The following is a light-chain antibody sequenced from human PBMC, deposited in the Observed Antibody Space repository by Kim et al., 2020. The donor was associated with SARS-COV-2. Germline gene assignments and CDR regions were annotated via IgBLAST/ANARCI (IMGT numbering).Light chain of an antibody. CDR3: QAWDSSIP. V-gene: IGLV3-1*01. CDR1: KLGDKY. J-gene: IGLJ2*01. CDR2: QDS. Sequence: VSGSPGQTASITCSGDKLGDKYACWYQQKPGQSPVLVIYQDSKRPSGIPERFSGSNSGNTATLTISGTQAMDEADYYCQAWDSSIPFGGGTKLTVL.